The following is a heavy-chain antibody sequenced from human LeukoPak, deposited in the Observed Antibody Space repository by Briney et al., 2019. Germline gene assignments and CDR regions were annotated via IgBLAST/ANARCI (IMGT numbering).Heavy chain of an antibody. CDR3: AGIWYSSGYYFDY. V-gene: IGHV4-4*07. D-gene: IGHD6-19*01. Sequence: AETLSLTCTVSGVSISSYYGSWLRQPAGKGLEGLGRIYTSGSTNYNPSLKSRVTMSGDTSKNQFSLKLRSVTAGDTAVFYCAGIWYSSGYYFDYWGQGTLVTVSS. CDR1: GVSISSYY. J-gene: IGHJ4*02. CDR2: IYTSGST.